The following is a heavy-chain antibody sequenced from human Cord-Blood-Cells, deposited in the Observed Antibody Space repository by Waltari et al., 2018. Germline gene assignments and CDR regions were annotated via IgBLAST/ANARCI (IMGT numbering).Heavy chain of an antibody. J-gene: IGHJ3*02. V-gene: IGHV3-30*04. CDR2: ISYDGSNK. CDR1: GFTFSSYA. Sequence: QVQLVESGGGVVQPGRSLRLSCAASGFTFSSYAMHWVRQAPGKGLEWVAVISYDGSNKYYADSVKGRFTISRDNSKNTLYLQMNSRGAEDTAVYYCARDGPYYYGSGSYYDDAFDIWGQGTMVTVSS. D-gene: IGHD3-10*01. CDR3: ARDGPYYYGSGSYYDDAFDI.